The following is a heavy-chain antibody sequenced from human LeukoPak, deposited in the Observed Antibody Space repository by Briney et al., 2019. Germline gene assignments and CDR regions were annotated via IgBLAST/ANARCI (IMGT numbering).Heavy chain of an antibody. V-gene: IGHV1-18*01. J-gene: IGHJ6*03. CDR1: GYTFTSYG. Sequence: ASVKVSCKASGYTFTSYGISWVRQAPGQGLEWMGWISAYNGYTNYAQKLQGRVTITTDTSTSTAYMELSSLRSEDTAVHYCARGSELLWFGESRWSGGYYYYYMDVWGKGTTVTISS. CDR3: ARGSELLWFGESRWSGGYYYYYMDV. D-gene: IGHD3-10*01. CDR2: ISAYNGYT.